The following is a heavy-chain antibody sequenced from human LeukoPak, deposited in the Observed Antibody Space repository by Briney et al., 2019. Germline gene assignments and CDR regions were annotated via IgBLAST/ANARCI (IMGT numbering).Heavy chain of an antibody. D-gene: IGHD3-22*01. CDR1: GDSISSYY. CDR3: ARDRYYYDSSGYLVFDY. CDR2: IYYSGST. J-gene: IGHJ4*02. V-gene: IGHV4-59*12. Sequence: SETLSLTCTVSGDSISSYYWSWIRQPPGKGLEWIGYIYYSGSTNYNPSLKSRVTISVDTSKNQFSLKLSSVTAADTAVYYCARDRYYYDSSGYLVFDYWGQGTLVTVSS.